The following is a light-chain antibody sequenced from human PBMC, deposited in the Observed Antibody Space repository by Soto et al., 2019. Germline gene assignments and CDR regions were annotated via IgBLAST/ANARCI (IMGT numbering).Light chain of an antibody. J-gene: IGKJ2*03. CDR3: QQYGSAPMYS. CDR1: QSVSNSY. Sequence: EIVLTQSPGTLSLSPGESATLSCRASQSVSNSYVAWYQQKPGQAPRLLIYGASNRASGIPDRFSGSGSGADFTLTVSRLEPEDFAVYYCQQYGSAPMYSFGQGTRREI. V-gene: IGKV3-20*01. CDR2: GAS.